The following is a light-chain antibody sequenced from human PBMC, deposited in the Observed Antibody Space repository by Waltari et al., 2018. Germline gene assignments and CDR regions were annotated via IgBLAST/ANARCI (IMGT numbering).Light chain of an antibody. Sequence: EIVLTQSPGTLSLSPGERATLSCRASQSVSSSYLAWYQQKPGQAPRLLIYGASSRATGIPDRFSGSGSGTDFTLTISRLEPEDSAVYYCQQYGTSPPWTFGQGTKGEIK. CDR3: QQYGTSPPWT. CDR1: QSVSSSY. CDR2: GAS. V-gene: IGKV3-20*01. J-gene: IGKJ1*01.